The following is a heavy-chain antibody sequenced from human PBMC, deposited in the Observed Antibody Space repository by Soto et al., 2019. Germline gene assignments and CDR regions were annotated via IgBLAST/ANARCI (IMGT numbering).Heavy chain of an antibody. CDR1: GGSFSGYQ. CDR3: SRGLRLWFGELSRRGGYYYSRDV. CDR2: INDSGTI. Sequence: QVQLQQWGAGLLKPSETLSLTFAVYGGSFSGYQWRWIRQTPGKGLAWIGEINDSGTINYNPSLKSRVTILLDTTKTQIFLKLRSVTAADSAVYYWSRGLRLWFGELSRRGGYYYSRDVWCKGNTVSVPS. J-gene: IGHJ6*03. D-gene: IGHD3-10*01. V-gene: IGHV4-34*01.